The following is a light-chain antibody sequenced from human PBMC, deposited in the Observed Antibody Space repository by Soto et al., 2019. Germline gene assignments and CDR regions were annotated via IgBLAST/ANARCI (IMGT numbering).Light chain of an antibody. J-gene: IGLJ2*01. Sequence: QSVLTQPPSVSGSPGQSITISCTGASSDIGGYNSVSWYQQHPGKAPQLMIYDVSYRPSGISSRFSGSKSGNTASLTISGLQAEDEADYYCSSYTSSSTRVFGGGTKLTVL. CDR2: DVS. V-gene: IGLV2-14*01. CDR3: SSYTSSSTRV. CDR1: SSDIGGYNS.